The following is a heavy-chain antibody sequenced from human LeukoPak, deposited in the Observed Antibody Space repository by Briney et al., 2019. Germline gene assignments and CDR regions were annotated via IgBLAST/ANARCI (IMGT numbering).Heavy chain of an antibody. J-gene: IGHJ4*02. CDR1: GFTFSSYG. V-gene: IGHV3-30*18. CDR3: AKGLIMITFGGASTDY. Sequence: PGRSLRLSCAASGFTFSSYGMHWVRQAPGKGLEWVAVISYDGSNKYYADSVKGRFTISRDNSKNTLYLQMNSLRAEDPAVYYCAKGLIMITFGGASTDYGGQGNLVTVSS. D-gene: IGHD3-16*01. CDR2: ISYDGSNK.